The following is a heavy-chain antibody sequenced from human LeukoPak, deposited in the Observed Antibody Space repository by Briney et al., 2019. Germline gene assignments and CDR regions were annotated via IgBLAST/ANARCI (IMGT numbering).Heavy chain of an antibody. V-gene: IGHV4-39*07. CDR3: ARRRSVVPAALSKGSNGDFDY. J-gene: IGHJ4*02. D-gene: IGHD2-2*01. CDR1: GGSISSSSYY. Sequence: SETLSLTCTVSGGSISSSSYYWGWIRQPPGKGLEWIGSIYYSGSTYYNPSLKSRVTISVDTSKNQFSLKLSSVTAADTAVYYCARRRSVVPAALSKGSNGDFDYWGQGTLVTVSS. CDR2: IYYSGST.